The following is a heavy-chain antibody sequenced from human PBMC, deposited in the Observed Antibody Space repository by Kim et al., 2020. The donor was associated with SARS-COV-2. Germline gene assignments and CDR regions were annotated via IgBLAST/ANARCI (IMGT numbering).Heavy chain of an antibody. V-gene: IGHV3-33*05. D-gene: IGHD1-1*01. CDR3: ARDREPRGFDY. Sequence: GGSLRLSCAASGFTFSSYGMHWVRQAPGKGLEWVAVISYDGSNKYYADSVKGRFTISRDNSKNTLYLQMNSLRAEDTAVYYCARDREPRGFDYWGQGTL. CDR2: ISYDGSNK. CDR1: GFTFSSYG. J-gene: IGHJ4*02.